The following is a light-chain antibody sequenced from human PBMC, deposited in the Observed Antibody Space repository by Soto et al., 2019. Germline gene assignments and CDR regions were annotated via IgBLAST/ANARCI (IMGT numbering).Light chain of an antibody. J-gene: IGLJ2*01. CDR3: CSYACSYRV. Sequence: QSVLTQPRSVSGSPGQSVTIPCTGTSSDVGGYNYVSWYQQHPGKAPKLMIYDVSKRPSGVPDRLSGSKSGNTASLTISGLQAEDEAEYYCCSYACSYRVFCGGTQLTDL. CDR1: SSDVGGYNY. V-gene: IGLV2-11*01. CDR2: DVS.